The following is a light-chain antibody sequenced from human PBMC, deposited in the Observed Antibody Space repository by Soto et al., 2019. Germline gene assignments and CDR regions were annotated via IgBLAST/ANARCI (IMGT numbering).Light chain of an antibody. CDR3: AQYTYWPHT. CDR2: GAS. J-gene: IGKJ2*01. CDR1: QSLGDSEGDWR. V-gene: IGKV2-30*01. Sequence: DVVMTQSPLSLPVTLGQPASISCRSSQSLGDSEGDWRVDWFQQRPGQSPRRLIYGASKRDSGVSDRFSGSGSGTDYTLKISRVEAEDVGVYDCAQYTYWPHTFGQGTKLEIK.